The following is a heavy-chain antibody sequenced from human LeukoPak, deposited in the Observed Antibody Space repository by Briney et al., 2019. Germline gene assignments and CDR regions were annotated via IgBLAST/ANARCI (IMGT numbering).Heavy chain of an antibody. CDR2: IKQDGSEK. Sequence: GGSLRLSCAASGFTFSSYWMSWVRQAPGKGLEWVANIKQDGSEKYYVDSVKGRFTISRDNAKNSLYLQMNSLRAEDTAVYYCAREGFASGSYHDYWGQGTLVTVSS. CDR3: AREGFASGSYHDY. D-gene: IGHD1-26*01. J-gene: IGHJ4*02. V-gene: IGHV3-7*01. CDR1: GFTFSSYW.